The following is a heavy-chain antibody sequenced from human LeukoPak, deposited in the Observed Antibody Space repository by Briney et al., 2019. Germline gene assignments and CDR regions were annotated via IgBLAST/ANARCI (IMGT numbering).Heavy chain of an antibody. CDR1: GGSISSYY. D-gene: IGHD6-19*01. CDR2: IYYSGST. V-gene: IGHV4-59*01. CDR3: ASSSGWYQASDI. J-gene: IGHJ3*02. Sequence: PSETLSLTCTVSGGSISSYYWSWIRQPPGKGLEWIGYIYYSGSTNYNPSLKSRVTISVDTSKNQFSLKLSSVTAADTAVYYCASSSGWYQASDIWGQGTMVTVSS.